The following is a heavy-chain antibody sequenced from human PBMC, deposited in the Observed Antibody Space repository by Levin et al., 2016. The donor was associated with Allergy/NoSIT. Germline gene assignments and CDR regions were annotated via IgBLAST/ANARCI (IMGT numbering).Heavy chain of an antibody. J-gene: IGHJ4*02. Sequence: GGSLRLSCEVSGFTFRNHYMHWVRQAPGKGLVWVSEINPDGSSAKYAASVTGRFTISRDNAKTSLYLQMNSLTAEDTAVYFCVRGTTNWKGTDYWGQGSLVTVSS. CDR1: GFTFRNHY. CDR2: INPDGSSA. D-gene: IGHD1-1*01. V-gene: IGHV3-74*01. CDR3: VRGTTNWKGTDY.